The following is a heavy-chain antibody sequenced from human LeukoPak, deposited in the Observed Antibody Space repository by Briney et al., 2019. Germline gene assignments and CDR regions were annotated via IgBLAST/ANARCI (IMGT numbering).Heavy chain of an antibody. Sequence: ASVKVSCKASGYTFTGYYMHWVRQAPGQGLEWMGWINPNSGGTNYAQKFQGRVTMTRDTSISTAYVELSRLRSDDTAVYYCARRIYCSGGSCSTHPDGFDYWGQGTLVTVSS. D-gene: IGHD2-15*01. V-gene: IGHV1-2*02. J-gene: IGHJ4*02. CDR3: ARRIYCSGGSCSTHPDGFDY. CDR1: GYTFTGYY. CDR2: INPNSGGT.